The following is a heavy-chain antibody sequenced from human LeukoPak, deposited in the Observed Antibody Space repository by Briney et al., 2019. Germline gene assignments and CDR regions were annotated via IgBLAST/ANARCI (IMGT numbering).Heavy chain of an antibody. CDR2: ISSTGNTI. D-gene: IGHD2-15*01. CDR3: ARGLRASSAA. J-gene: IGHJ5*02. Sequence: GGSLRLSCAASGFTFSNYEMNWVRQAPGKGLEWVSYISSTGNTINYADSVKGRFTISRDNAKNSPYLLMNSLRAEDTAIYYCARGLRASSAAWGQGTLVTVSS. V-gene: IGHV3-48*03. CDR1: GFTFSNYE.